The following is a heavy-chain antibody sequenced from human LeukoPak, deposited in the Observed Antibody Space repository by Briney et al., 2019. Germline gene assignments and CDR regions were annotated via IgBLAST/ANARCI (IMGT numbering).Heavy chain of an antibody. V-gene: IGHV3-7*01. CDR2: IKQDGSQK. CDR1: GFSFSSYW. Sequence: GGSLRLSCAASGFSFSSYWMNWVRQAPGKGLEWVANIKQDGSQKYYVDSVKGRFTISRDNAKNSLYLQMNSLRAEDTATYYCTRSLDYWGQGIQVTVSS. J-gene: IGHJ4*02. CDR3: TRSLDY.